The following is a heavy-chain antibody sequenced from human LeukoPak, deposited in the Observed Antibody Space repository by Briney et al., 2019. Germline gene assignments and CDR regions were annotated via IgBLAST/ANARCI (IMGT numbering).Heavy chain of an antibody. CDR1: GGAINRRNYY. CDR3: ARRVATSGNFFDY. V-gene: IGHV4-39*01. D-gene: IGHD3-3*01. J-gene: IGHJ4*02. CDR2: TYYSGSV. Sequence: SETLSLTCTVVGGAINRRNYYWGWIRQSPGKGLEWIGSTYYSGSVNNNPSLQSRVTISVDTSRNQFSLKLTSVTAADTAVYYCARRVATSGNFFDYWGPGTLVTVSS.